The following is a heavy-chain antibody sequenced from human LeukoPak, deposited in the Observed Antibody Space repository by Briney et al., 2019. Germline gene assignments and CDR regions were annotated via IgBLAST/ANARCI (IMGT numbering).Heavy chain of an antibody. V-gene: IGHV1-46*01. CDR2: INPSGGST. D-gene: IGHD2-2*01. J-gene: IGHJ5*02. Sequence: AAVTVSFKASGYTFTNYYMHWVRQAPGQGREGMGIINPSGGSTTYAQMFQGRVTMTRDMSTSTVYMELSSLTFEDTAVYYCARGYQLLYNWFDPWGQGTLVTVAS. CDR3: ARGYQLLYNWFDP. CDR1: GYTFTNYY.